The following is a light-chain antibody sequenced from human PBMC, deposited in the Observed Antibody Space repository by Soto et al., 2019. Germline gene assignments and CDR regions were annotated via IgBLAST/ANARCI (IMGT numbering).Light chain of an antibody. CDR1: PSISIW. CDR2: EAS. V-gene: IGKV1-5*01. J-gene: IGKJ2*01. Sequence: DIQMTQSPSTLSASVGDRVTITCRASPSISIWLAWYQQKPGKAPNLLIYEASSLESGVPSRFSGSGSGTEFTLTNSSLQPDDVATYYCQQYNSHSRTFGQGTKVDIK. CDR3: QQYNSHSRT.